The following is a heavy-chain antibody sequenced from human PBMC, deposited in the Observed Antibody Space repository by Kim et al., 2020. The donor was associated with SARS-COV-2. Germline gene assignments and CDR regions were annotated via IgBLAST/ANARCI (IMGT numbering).Heavy chain of an antibody. CDR1: GFTFSNAW. D-gene: IGHD6-13*01. CDR3: TSEEQSAAVTGYFDY. J-gene: IGHJ4*02. Sequence: GGSLRLSCAASGFTFSNAWMSWVRQAPGKGLEWVGRIKSKTDGGTTDYAAPVKGRFTISRDNSKNTLYLQMNSLKTEDTAVYYCTSEEQSAAVTGYFDYWGQGTLVTVSS. V-gene: IGHV3-15*01. CDR2: IKSKTDGGTT.